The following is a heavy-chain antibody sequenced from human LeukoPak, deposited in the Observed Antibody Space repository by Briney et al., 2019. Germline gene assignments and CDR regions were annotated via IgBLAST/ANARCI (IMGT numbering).Heavy chain of an antibody. V-gene: IGHV4-34*01. J-gene: IGHJ4*02. CDR3: ARGRVLLGYCSSTSCYGGYYFDY. D-gene: IGHD2-2*01. CDR2: INHSGST. CDR1: GGSFSGYY. Sequence: SETLSLTCAVYGGSFSGYYWSWIRQPPGKGLEWIGEINHSGSTNYNPSLKSRVTISVDTSKNQFSLKLSSVTAADTAVYYCARGRVLLGYCSSTSCYGGYYFDYWGRETLVTVSS.